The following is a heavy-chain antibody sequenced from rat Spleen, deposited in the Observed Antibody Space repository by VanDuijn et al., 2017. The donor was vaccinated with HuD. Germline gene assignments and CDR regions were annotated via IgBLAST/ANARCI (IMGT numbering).Heavy chain of an antibody. D-gene: IGHD1-2*01. V-gene: IGHV5-31*01. CDR2: ISPSGAIT. Sequence: EVQLVESGGGLVQPGGSLKLSCVASGFTFNNYWMTWIRQAPKKGLEWVASISPSGAITNYRDSVKGRFTISRDNAKSTLYLQMNSLRSEDTATYYCARPYDSSYIPFDYWGQGVMVTVSS. CDR3: ARPYDSSYIPFDY. J-gene: IGHJ2*01. CDR1: GFTFNNYW.